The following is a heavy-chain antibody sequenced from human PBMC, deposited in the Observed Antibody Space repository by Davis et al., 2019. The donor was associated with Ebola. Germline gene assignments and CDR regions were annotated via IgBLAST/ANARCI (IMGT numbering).Heavy chain of an antibody. Sequence: AASVKVSCKASGYTLTSYAMYWVRQAPGQRLEYMGWINAGNGNTQYSQKFQGRVTITRDTSASTAYMELSSLRSEDTAVYYCASDYGDYGEGHFDYWGQGTLVTVSS. J-gene: IGHJ4*02. CDR3: ASDYGDYGEGHFDY. V-gene: IGHV1-3*01. CDR1: GYTLTSYA. D-gene: IGHD4-17*01. CDR2: INAGNGNT.